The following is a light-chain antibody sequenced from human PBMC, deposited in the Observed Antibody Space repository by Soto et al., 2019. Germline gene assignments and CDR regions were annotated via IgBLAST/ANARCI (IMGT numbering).Light chain of an antibody. J-gene: IGKJ1*01. CDR1: QNVRSY. CDR3: QQSFFAPPT. CDR2: EAS. V-gene: IGKV1-39*01. Sequence: DIHMTQSPSSLSASVGDTATITCRASQNVRSYLNWYQQKSGKAPKLLIYEASTWESGVPATFSGDGFGTDFTLTISSLHPEDFATYYCQQSFFAPPTFGRGTKVDIK.